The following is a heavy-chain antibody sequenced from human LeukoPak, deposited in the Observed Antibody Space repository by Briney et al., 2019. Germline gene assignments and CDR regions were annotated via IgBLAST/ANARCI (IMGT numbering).Heavy chain of an antibody. Sequence: PSETLSLTCAVYGGSFSGYYWSWIRQPPGKGLEWIGEINHSGSTNYNPCLKSRVTISVDTSKNQFSLKLSSVTAADTAVYYCARGSRITMVRGVRNYYYYMDVWGKGTTVTVSS. D-gene: IGHD3-10*01. J-gene: IGHJ6*03. V-gene: IGHV4-34*01. CDR1: GGSFSGYY. CDR2: INHSGST. CDR3: ARGSRITMVRGVRNYYYYMDV.